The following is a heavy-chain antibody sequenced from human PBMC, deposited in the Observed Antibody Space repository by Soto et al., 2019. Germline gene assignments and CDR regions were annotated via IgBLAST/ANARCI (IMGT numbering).Heavy chain of an antibody. V-gene: IGHV3-33*01. CDR2: IWYDGSNK. CDR3: ASDPAVVRGYYGMDV. CDR1: GFTFSSYG. D-gene: IGHD2-15*01. J-gene: IGHJ6*02. Sequence: QVQLVESGGGVVQPGRSLRLSCAASGFTFSSYGMHWVRQAPGKGLEWVAVIWYDGSNKYYADSVKGRFTISRDNSKNTLYLQMNSLRAEDTAVYYCASDPAVVRGYYGMDVWGQGTTVTVSS.